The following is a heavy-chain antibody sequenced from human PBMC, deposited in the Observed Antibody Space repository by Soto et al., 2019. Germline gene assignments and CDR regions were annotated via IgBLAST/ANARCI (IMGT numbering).Heavy chain of an antibody. CDR2: TYYRSKWYN. Sequence: PSQTLSLTCAISGDSVSSNSAAWNWIRQSPSRGLEWLGRTYYRSKWYNDYAVSVKSRITINPDTSKNQFSLQLNSVTPEDTAVYYCARDSPGPVXLWPPPGDYYYYYGMDVWGQGTTVTVSS. CDR1: GDSVSSNSAA. CDR3: ARDSPGPVXLWPPPGDYYYYYGMDV. V-gene: IGHV6-1*01. J-gene: IGHJ6*02. D-gene: IGHD5-18*01.